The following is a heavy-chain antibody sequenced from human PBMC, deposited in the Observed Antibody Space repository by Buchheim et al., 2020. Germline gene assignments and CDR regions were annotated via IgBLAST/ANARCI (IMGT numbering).Heavy chain of an antibody. CDR1: GGSFSGYY. V-gene: IGHV4-34*01. CDR3: ARVRKYSAEFDP. CDR2: INHSGST. Sequence: QVQLQQWGAGLLKPSETLSLTCAVYGGSFSGYYWSWIRQPPGKGLEWIGEINHSGSTNYNPSLKSRVTISVDTPKNQFSRKLSSVTAADTAVYYCARVRKYSAEFDPWGQGTL. D-gene: IGHD2-21*01. J-gene: IGHJ5*02.